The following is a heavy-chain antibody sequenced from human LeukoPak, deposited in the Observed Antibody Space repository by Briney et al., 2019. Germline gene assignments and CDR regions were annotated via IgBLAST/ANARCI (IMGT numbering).Heavy chain of an antibody. CDR2: IHHRAGA. V-gene: IGHV4-34*01. J-gene: IGHJ6*02. Sequence: SETLSLTCAVYGGSFTDYYWSWIRHLPGKGLEWIGEIHHRAGANYNPSLWGRVTISADTSKNQFSLHLTSVTAADTATFYCARGPVRDDGLTGISYYFSLDVWGHGTTVTVFS. CDR3: ARGPVRDDGLTGISYYFSLDV. CDR1: GGSFTDYY. D-gene: IGHD2-21*02.